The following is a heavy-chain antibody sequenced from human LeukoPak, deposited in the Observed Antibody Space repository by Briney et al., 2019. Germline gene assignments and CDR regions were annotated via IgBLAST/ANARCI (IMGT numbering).Heavy chain of an antibody. V-gene: IGHV1-69*04. CDR1: GYTFTSYD. CDR2: IIPILGIA. CDR3: AGDDEGGSPYH. D-gene: IGHD1-26*01. Sequence: WASVKVSCKASGYTFTSYDINWVRQATGQGLEWMGRIIPILGIANYAQKFQGRVTITADKSTSTAYMELSSLRSEDTAVYYCAGDDEGGSPYHWGQGTLVTVSS. J-gene: IGHJ4*02.